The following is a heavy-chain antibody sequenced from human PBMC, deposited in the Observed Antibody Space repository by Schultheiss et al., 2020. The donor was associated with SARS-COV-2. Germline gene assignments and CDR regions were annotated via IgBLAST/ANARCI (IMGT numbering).Heavy chain of an antibody. CDR3: AKDVTSSAYDFWSGYMVYNYYGMDV. V-gene: IGHV3-43*01. CDR1: GFTFDDYT. J-gene: IGHJ6*02. CDR2: ISWDGGST. D-gene: IGHD3-3*01. Sequence: GGSLRLSCAASGFTFDDYTMHWVRQAPEKGLEWVSLISWDGGSTYYADSVKGRFTISRDNSKNSLYLQMNSLRTEDTALYYCAKDVTSSAYDFWSGYMVYNYYGMDVLGQGTTVTVAS.